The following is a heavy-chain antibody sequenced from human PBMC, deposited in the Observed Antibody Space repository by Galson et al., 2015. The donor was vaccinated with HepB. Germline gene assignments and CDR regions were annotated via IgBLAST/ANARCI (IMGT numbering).Heavy chain of an antibody. CDR3: AKDKGYSYGEIYYYGMDV. V-gene: IGHV3-23*01. J-gene: IGHJ6*02. CDR1: GFTFSSYA. Sequence: SLRLSCAASGFTFSSYAMSWVRQAPGKGLEWVSAISGSGGSTYYADSVKGRFTISRDNSKNTLYLQMNSLRAEDTAVYYCAKDKGYSYGEIYYYGMDVWGQGTTVTVSS. D-gene: IGHD5-18*01. CDR2: ISGSGGST.